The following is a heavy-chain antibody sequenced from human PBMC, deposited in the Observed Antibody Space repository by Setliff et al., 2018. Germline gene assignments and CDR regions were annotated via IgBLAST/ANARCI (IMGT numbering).Heavy chain of an antibody. CDR2: INYSGST. J-gene: IGHJ3*02. Sequence: KPSETLSLTCTVSGGSISGYYWSWIRQPPGKGLEWIGEINYSGSTNYNPSLKSRVTISVDASKNQFSLKLSSVTAADTAVYYCTREVYSGSYGAFDIWGQGTMVTVSS. V-gene: IGHV4-34*01. D-gene: IGHD1-26*01. CDR3: TREVYSGSYGAFDI. CDR1: GGSISGYY.